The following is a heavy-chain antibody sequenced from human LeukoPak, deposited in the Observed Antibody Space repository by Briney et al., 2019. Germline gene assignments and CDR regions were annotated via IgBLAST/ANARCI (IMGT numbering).Heavy chain of an antibody. CDR2: IYTSGST. CDR3: AREDSSSWYLTLFDY. Sequence: PSETLSLTCTVSGGSISSYYWSWIRQPAGKGLEWIGRIYTSGSTNYNPSPKSRVTMSVDTSKNQFSLKLSSVTAADTAVYYCAREDSSSWYLTLFDYWGQGTLVTVSS. CDR1: GGSISSYY. J-gene: IGHJ4*02. D-gene: IGHD6-13*01. V-gene: IGHV4-4*07.